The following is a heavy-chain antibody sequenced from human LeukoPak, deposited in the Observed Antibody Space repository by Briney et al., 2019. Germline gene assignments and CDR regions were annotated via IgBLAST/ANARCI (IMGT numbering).Heavy chain of an antibody. V-gene: IGHV3-23*01. CDR3: AKDEITISPPNQEVQYDMDV. D-gene: IGHD3-9*01. CDR1: GFTFSSYA. CDR2: ISGSGGST. J-gene: IGHJ6*02. Sequence: PGGSLRLSCAASGFTFSSYAMSWVRQAPGKGLEWVSAISGSGGSTYYADSVKGRFTISRDNSKNTLYLQMNSLRAEDTAVYYCAKDEITISPPNQEVQYDMDVWGQGTTVTVSS.